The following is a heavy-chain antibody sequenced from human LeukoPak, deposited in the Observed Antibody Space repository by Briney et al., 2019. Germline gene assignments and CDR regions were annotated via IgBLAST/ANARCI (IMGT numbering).Heavy chain of an antibody. CDR2: INYRGST. V-gene: IGHV4-59*13. J-gene: IGHJ4*02. CDR3: ARLYRDDFWSGYSTHFDY. D-gene: IGHD3-3*01. CDR1: GGSISNYY. Sequence: SETLSLTCSVSGGSISNYYWTRIRQPPGKGLEWIGYINYRGSTNYNPSLKSRVTISVDTSKNQFSLKLSSVTAADTAVYYCARLYRDDFWSGYSTHFDYWGQGTLVTVSS.